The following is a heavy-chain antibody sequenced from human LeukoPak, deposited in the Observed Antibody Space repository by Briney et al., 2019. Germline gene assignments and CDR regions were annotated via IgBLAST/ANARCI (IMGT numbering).Heavy chain of an antibody. CDR1: GGSISSSSYY. Sequence: PSETLSLTCTVSGGSISSSSYYWGWIRQPPGKGLEWIGSIYYSGSTYYNPSLKSRVTISVDTSKNQFSLKLSSVTAADTAVYYCARERTPRSFDYWGQGTLVTVSS. J-gene: IGHJ4*02. CDR2: IYYSGST. V-gene: IGHV4-39*07. D-gene: IGHD1-1*01. CDR3: ARERTPRSFDY.